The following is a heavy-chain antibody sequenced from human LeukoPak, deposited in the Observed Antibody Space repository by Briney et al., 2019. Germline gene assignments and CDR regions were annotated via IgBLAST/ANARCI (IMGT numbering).Heavy chain of an antibody. V-gene: IGHV3-74*01. CDR3: TRFVAGRAGLMDV. CDR2: IDPDGITT. J-gene: IGHJ6*02. D-gene: IGHD6-13*01. Sequence: SGGSLRLSCAASGFTLSNYWMHWVRQAPGEGLVWVSRIDPDGITTNYADSVKGRFTTSRDNAKNTLYLQMASLRTEETSRYYCTRFVAGRAGLMDVWGRGTTVTVSS. CDR1: GFTLSNYW.